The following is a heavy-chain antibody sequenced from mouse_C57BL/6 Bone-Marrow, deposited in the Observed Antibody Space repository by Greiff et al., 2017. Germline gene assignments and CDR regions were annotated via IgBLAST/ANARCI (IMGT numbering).Heavy chain of an antibody. D-gene: IGHD1-1*01. CDR1: GFNFTDYC. J-gene: IGHJ2*01. CDR2: IDPGDGGT. Sequence: QVQLQESGAALVRPGTSVKMSCKASGFNFTDYCIGWAKQRPEQGLEWIGGIDPGDGGTKYNETFKGKATMTADKSSSTAYLQFSSLTSEDSAIYYCARTLYCVYYFVFDYWGQGTTLTVSS. V-gene: IGHV1-63*01. CDR3: ARTLYCVYYFVFDY.